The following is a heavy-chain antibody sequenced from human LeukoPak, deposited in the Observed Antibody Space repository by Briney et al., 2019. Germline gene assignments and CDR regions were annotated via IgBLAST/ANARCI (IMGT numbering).Heavy chain of an antibody. CDR1: GYTFTGYY. D-gene: IGHD2-2*01. CDR3: ASDNPKKYCSSTSCYLNNWFDP. V-gene: IGHV1-2*02. CDR2: INPNSGGT. J-gene: IGHJ5*02. Sequence: GSVKVSCKVSGYTFTGYYMHWVRQAPGQGLEWMGWINPNSGGTNYAQKFQGRVTMTRDTSISTAYMELSRLRSDDTAVYYCASDNPKKYCSSTSCYLNNWFDPWGQGTLVTVSS.